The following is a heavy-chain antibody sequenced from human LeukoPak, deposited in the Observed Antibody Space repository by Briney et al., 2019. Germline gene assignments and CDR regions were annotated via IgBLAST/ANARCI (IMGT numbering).Heavy chain of an antibody. CDR2: INHSGST. CDR3: ARARSAVTFGGAYNDY. CDR1: GGSFSGYY. J-gene: IGHJ4*02. V-gene: IGHV4-34*01. D-gene: IGHD3-16*01. Sequence: SETLSLTCAVYGGSFSGYYWSWIRQPPGKGLEWIGEINHSGSTNYNPSPKSRVTISVDTSKNQFSLKLSSVTAADTAVYYCARARSAVTFGGAYNDYWGQGTLVTVSS.